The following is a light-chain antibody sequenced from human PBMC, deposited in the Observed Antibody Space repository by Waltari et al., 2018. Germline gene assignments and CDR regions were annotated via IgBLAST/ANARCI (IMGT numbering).Light chain of an antibody. CDR3: CSYAGSYPYV. V-gene: IGLV2-11*01. J-gene: IGLJ1*01. Sequence: QSALTQPRSVSGSPGQSVTLSCPGTSSDVGGYNYVSWYQQHPGKAPKLMIYDVSKRPSGVPDRFTGSKSGNTASLTISGLQAEDEADYYCCSYAGSYPYVFGTGTKVTVL. CDR1: SSDVGGYNY. CDR2: DVS.